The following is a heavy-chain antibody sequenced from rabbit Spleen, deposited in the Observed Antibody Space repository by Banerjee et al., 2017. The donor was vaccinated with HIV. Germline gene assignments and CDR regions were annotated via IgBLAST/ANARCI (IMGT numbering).Heavy chain of an antibody. CDR2: IDGVFGTT. Sequence: QEQLVESGGGLVQPGGSLKLSCKASGFDFSTYGVSWVRQAPGKGLEWIGYIDGVFGTTYYARWVNGRFTISSHNAQNMLYLQVNSLTAADTATYFCVRGASSSGYYSLWGPGTLVTVS. CDR1: GFDFSTYG. CDR3: VRGASSSGYYSL. D-gene: IGHD1-1*01. V-gene: IGHV1S47*01. J-gene: IGHJ4*01.